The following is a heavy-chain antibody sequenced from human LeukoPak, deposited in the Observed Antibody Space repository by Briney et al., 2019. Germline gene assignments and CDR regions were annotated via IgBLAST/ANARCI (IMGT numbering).Heavy chain of an antibody. D-gene: IGHD4-23*01. Sequence: GGSLRLSCAASGFTLGNYNMNWVRQAPGKGLEWVSYISSGGSPIYYADSVKGRFTISKDNAKNSLYLQMSSLRDEDTAVYYCARDPSGYGGNLYYFDSWGQGTLVTVSS. CDR3: ARDPSGYGGNLYYFDS. V-gene: IGHV3-48*02. CDR1: GFTLGNYN. CDR2: ISSGGSPI. J-gene: IGHJ4*02.